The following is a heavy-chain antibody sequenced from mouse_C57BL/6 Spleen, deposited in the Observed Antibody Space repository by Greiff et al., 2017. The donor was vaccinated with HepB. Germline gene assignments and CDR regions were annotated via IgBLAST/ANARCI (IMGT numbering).Heavy chain of an antibody. Sequence: EVKLVESGGGLVQPGGSMKLSCVASGFTFSNYWMNWVRQSPEKGLEWVAQIRLKSDNYATHYAESVKGRFTISRDDSKSSVYLQMNNLRAEDTGIYYCTTWLHHYYAMDYWGQGTSVTVSS. CDR2: IRLKSDNYAT. CDR1: GFTFSNYW. CDR3: TTWLHHYYAMDY. D-gene: IGHD2-2*01. J-gene: IGHJ4*01. V-gene: IGHV6-3*01.